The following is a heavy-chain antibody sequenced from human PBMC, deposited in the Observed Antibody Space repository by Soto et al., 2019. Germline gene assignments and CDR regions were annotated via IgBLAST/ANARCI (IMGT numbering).Heavy chain of an antibody. CDR3: AREGYSSSWYPVYYYYGMDV. Sequence: GGSLRLSCAASGFTFSSYGMHWVRRAPGKGLEWVAVIWYDGSNKYYADSVKGRFTISRDNSKNTLYLQMNSLRAEDTAVYYCAREGYSSSWYPVYYYYGMDVWGQGTTVTVCS. V-gene: IGHV3-33*01. D-gene: IGHD6-13*01. CDR2: IWYDGSNK. CDR1: GFTFSSYG. J-gene: IGHJ6*02.